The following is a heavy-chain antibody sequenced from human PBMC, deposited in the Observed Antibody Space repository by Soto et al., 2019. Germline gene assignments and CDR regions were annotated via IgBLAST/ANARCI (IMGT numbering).Heavy chain of an antibody. D-gene: IGHD6-13*01. CDR1: GFIFRDHS. V-gene: IGHV3-48*02. CDR3: ARDLSWAFDH. CDR2: IRGTTTI. J-gene: IGHJ4*02. Sequence: PGRSLRLSCAASGFIFRDHSMNWVRQAPGKGLEWISYIRGTTTISYADSVKGRFTISRDNAENSLYLQMNSLRDEDTAVYYCARDLSWAFDHWGQGALVTGSS.